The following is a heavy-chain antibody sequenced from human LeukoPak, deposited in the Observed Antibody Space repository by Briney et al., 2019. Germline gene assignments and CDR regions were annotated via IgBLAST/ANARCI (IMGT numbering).Heavy chain of an antibody. CDR3: ARRDAGWNYCDH. D-gene: IGHD6-19*01. V-gene: IGHV4-59*11. CDR2: ISDKGTT. J-gene: IGHJ4*02. Sequence: PETLSLTCAVSGVSINSHYWSWIRQSPGRGLEWIGHISDKGTTKYNPSLKSRVIISADTSKNHLSLNMTSVLAADTAIYYCARRDAGWNYCDHWGQGILVTVSP. CDR1: GVSINSHY.